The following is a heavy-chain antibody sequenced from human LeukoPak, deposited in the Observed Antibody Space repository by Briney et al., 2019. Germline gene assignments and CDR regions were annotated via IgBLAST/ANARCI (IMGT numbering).Heavy chain of an antibody. D-gene: IGHD6-6*01. V-gene: IGHV4-59*01. CDR1: GGFISSYY. Sequence: NPSETLSLTCTVSGGFISSYYWSWIRQPPGKGLEWIGYIYYTGSTNYNPSLTSRVNISVDTSKNQFSLNLTSVTAADTAVYYCARWGSIAVARFDYWGQGTLVTVSS. CDR3: ARWGSIAVARFDY. J-gene: IGHJ4*02. CDR2: IYYTGST.